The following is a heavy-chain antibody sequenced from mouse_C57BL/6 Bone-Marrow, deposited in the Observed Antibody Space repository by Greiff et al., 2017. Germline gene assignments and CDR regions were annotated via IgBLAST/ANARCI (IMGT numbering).Heavy chain of an antibody. J-gene: IGHJ2*01. CDR1: GFNIKDDY. D-gene: IGHD1-1*02. CDR2: IDPENGDT. V-gene: IGHV14-4*01. CDR3: PYGFDY. Sequence: EVKLMESGAELVRPGASVKLSCTASGFNIKDDYMHWVKQRPEQGLEWIGWIDPENGDTEYASKFQGKATITADTSSNTAYLQLSSLTSEDTAVYYCPYGFDYWGQGTTLTVSS.